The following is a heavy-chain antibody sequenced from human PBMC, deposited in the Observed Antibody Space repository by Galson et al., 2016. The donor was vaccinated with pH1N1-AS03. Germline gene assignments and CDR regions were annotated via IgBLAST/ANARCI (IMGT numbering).Heavy chain of an antibody. CDR3: ARMQWLLPQYYFNC. D-gene: IGHD6-19*01. CDR2: INHDGGEK. J-gene: IGHJ4*02. V-gene: IGHV3-7*03. Sequence: SLRLSCAASGFTFSTYWMMWVRQAPGKGLEWVANINHDGGEKYYVDSVKGRFTISRDNAKNSLFLQMDSLRAEDTAVYFCARMQWLLPQYYFNCWGLGILVTVSS. CDR1: GFTFSTYW.